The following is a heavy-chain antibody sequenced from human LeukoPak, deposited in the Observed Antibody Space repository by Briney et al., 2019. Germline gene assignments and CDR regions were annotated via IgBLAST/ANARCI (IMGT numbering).Heavy chain of an antibody. V-gene: IGHV3-7*01. Sequence: GGSLRPSCAASGFTFSSYWMSWVRQAPGKGLEWVANIKQDGSEKYYVDSVKGRFTISRDNAKNSLYLQMNSLRAEDTAVYYCAGGGFYYYDSSGYYGFDPWGQGTLVTVSS. J-gene: IGHJ5*02. CDR3: AGGGFYYYDSSGYYGFDP. D-gene: IGHD3-22*01. CDR1: GFTFSSYW. CDR2: IKQDGSEK.